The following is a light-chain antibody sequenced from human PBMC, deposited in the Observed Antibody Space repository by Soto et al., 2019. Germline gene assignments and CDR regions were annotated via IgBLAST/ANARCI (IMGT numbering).Light chain of an antibody. J-gene: IGKJ3*01. CDR3: QQLNNFPPFT. CDR1: QGISNY. Sequence: IQLTQSPSSLSASIGDTVTITCRASQGISNYLAWYQQKPGKAPKLLIYGAVTLQSGVPSRFSGSGSGTDFTLTISSLQPEDLATYYCQQLNNFPPFTVGPGTKVDIK. CDR2: GAV. V-gene: IGKV1-9*01.